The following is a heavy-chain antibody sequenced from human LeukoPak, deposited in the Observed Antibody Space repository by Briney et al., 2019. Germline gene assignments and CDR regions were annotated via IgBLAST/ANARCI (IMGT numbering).Heavy chain of an antibody. D-gene: IGHD6-19*01. J-gene: IGHJ3*02. CDR1: GFSVSSYY. CDR3: ARGVPLAGDAYDI. Sequence: PGGSLRLSCAASGFSVSSYYMAWVRQAPGKGLEWVSVVYRGGGTYFADSVKGRFTISRDTSKSTMYLQMNSLTAEDTAVYYCARGVPLAGDAYDIWGQGTMVSVSS. CDR2: VYRGGGT. V-gene: IGHV3-53*01.